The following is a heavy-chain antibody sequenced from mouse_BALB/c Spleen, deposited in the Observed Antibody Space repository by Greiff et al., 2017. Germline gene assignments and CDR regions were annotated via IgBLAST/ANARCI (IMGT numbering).Heavy chain of an antibody. V-gene: IGHV2-9*02. CDR1: GFSLTSYG. CDR2: IWAGGST. CDR3: ARDDEITTGYYAMDY. Sequence: VKLVESGPGLVAPSQSLSITCTVSGFSLTSYGVHWVRQPPGKGLEWLGVIWAGGSTNYNSALMSRLSISKDNSKSQVFLKMNSLQTDDTAMYYCARDDEITTGYYAMDYWGQGTSVTVSS. J-gene: IGHJ4*01. D-gene: IGHD2-4*01.